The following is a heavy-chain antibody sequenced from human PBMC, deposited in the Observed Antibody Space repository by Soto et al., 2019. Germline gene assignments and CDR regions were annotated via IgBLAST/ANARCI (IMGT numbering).Heavy chain of an antibody. J-gene: IGHJ4*02. D-gene: IGHD6-19*01. CDR1: GGSISGSNW. Sequence: SETLSLTCALSGGSISGSNWGSWVRQTPGKGLEGIGEIYHSGSANYNRSLKSRVTISVDKSKNQFSLKLSSVTAADTAVYYCARAGSGWTGNFDSWGQGTLVTVSS. V-gene: IGHV4-4*02. CDR2: IYHSGSA. CDR3: ARAGSGWTGNFDS.